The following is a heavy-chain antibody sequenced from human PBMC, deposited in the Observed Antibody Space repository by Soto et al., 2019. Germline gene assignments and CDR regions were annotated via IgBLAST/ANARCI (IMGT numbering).Heavy chain of an antibody. V-gene: IGHV5-10-1*01. D-gene: IGHD6-13*01. CDR1: GYTFTSYW. CDR2: IDPSDSFI. J-gene: IGHJ6*02. Sequence: RGASLKISCEGSGYTFTSYWITWVRQMSGKGLEWMGTIDPSDSFIYLSPSLQGHVTISVDKSINTAVVQMNSLRAEDTAVYYCARGEQQLVRGPADVWGQGATVTVSS. CDR3: ARGEQQLVRGPADV.